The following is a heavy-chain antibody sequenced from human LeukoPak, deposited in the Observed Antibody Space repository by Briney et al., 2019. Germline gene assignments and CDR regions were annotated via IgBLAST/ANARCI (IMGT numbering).Heavy chain of an antibody. D-gene: IGHD3-10*01. CDR3: ARRTGRYFGSGSAYGMDV. V-gene: IGHV3-53*03. J-gene: IGHJ6*04. CDR2: IYSDGTT. CDR1: GLTVSTNY. Sequence: GGSLRLSCATSGLTVSTNYMSWVRQTPGKGLELVALIYSDGTTHYAGSVRGRFTISRDNSKNTVDLRMNGLRDEDTAIYYCARRTGRYFGSGSAYGMDVWGGGTTVTVSS.